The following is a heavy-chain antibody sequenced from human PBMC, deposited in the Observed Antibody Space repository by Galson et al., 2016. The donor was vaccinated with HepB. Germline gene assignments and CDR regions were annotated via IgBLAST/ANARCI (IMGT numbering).Heavy chain of an antibody. CDR2: IYWDDDK. J-gene: IGHJ4*02. CDR1: GFSLTTRAVG. CDR3: AHAMSYCSGTTGFPIYHFDY. Sequence: PALVTPTQTLTLTCSFSGFSLTTRAVGVGWIRQPPGKALEWLALIYWDDDKRYSPSLRTRLAISKDTSKNQVVLKMTNMDPLDKATYYCAHAMSYCSGTTGFPIYHFDYWGQGTLVTVSS. V-gene: IGHV2-5*02. D-gene: IGHD2-15*01.